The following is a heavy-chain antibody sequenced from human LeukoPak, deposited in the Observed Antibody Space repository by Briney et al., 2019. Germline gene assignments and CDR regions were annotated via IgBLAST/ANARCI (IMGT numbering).Heavy chain of an antibody. J-gene: IGHJ5*02. CDR1: GYTFTSYD. CDR2: INPNSGNT. CDR3: ARHGDGPIRTTVEDNWFGP. D-gene: IGHD4-23*01. V-gene: IGHV1-8*01. Sequence: ASAKVSCKASGYTFTSYDINWVRQATGQGLEWMGWINPNSGNTGYAQKFQGRVTMTRNTSISTAYMELSSLRSEDTAVYYCARHGDGPIRTTVEDNWFGPWGQGTLVTVSS.